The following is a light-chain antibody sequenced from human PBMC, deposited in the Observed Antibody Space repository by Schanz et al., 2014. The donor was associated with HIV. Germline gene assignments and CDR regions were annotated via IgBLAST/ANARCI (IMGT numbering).Light chain of an antibody. J-gene: IGLJ2*01. CDR1: GSDIDAYKY. CDR3: CSFTSRRTF. Sequence: QSALTQPASVSGSPGQSITISCAETGSDIDAYKYVSWYQQHPGKAPRLLIYDAINRPPGVSDRFSGSRSGDMASLIISGLQPDDEDDYYCCSFTSRRTFFGGGTKLTVL. V-gene: IGLV2-14*03. CDR2: DAI.